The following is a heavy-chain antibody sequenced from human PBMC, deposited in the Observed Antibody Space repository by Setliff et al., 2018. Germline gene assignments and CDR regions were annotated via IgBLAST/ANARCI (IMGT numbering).Heavy chain of an antibody. J-gene: IGHJ4*02. CDR2: IESDGSNP. CDR1: GFTFSRYW. CDR3: ARGIAAAGSLDH. Sequence: PGGSLRLSCAASGFTFSRYWMHWVRQAPGKGLLRVSLIESDGSNPGYADSLRGRFTISRDNAKNMLYLQMNRLRAEDTAVYYCARGIAAAGSLDHWGPGTLVTVPQ. D-gene: IGHD6-13*01. V-gene: IGHV3-74*01.